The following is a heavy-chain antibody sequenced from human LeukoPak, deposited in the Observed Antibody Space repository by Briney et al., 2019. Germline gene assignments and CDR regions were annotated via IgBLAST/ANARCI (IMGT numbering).Heavy chain of an antibody. V-gene: IGHV4-34*01. J-gene: IGHJ4*02. D-gene: IGHD3-22*01. CDR1: GGSFSGYY. CDR3: ARVSREDYYDNPYYFDY. CDR2: INHSGST. Sequence: SETLSLTCAVYGGSFSGYYWSWIRQPPGKGLEWIGEINHSGSTNYNPSLKSRVTISVDTSKNQFSLKLSSVTAADTAVYYCARVSREDYYDNPYYFDYWGQGTLVTVSS.